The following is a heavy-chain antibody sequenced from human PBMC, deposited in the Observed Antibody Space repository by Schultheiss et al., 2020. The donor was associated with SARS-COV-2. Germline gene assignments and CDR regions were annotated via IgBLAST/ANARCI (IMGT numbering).Heavy chain of an antibody. CDR2: ILSSGSYT. CDR3: ARVGRDCSHGVCYNAEYFQH. D-gene: IGHD2-8*01. V-gene: IGHV3-11*06. J-gene: IGHJ1*01. CDR1: GFTFSDYY. Sequence: GGSLRLSCAASGFTFSDYYMSWIRQAPGKGLEWVSHILSSGSYTNYADPVKGRFTISRDNAKSLLFLQMNSLRAEDTAVYYCARVGRDCSHGVCYNAEYFQHWGQGTLVTVSS.